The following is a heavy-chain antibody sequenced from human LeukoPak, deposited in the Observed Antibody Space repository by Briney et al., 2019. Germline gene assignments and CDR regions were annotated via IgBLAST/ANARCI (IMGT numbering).Heavy chain of an antibody. Sequence: GASVKVSCKASGYTFRNYGISWVRQAPGQGLEWMGWISAYNDNTNFAQKFQDRVSMTTDTSTSSAYMELRSLGSDDAAVYFCVRAGRYNWNDGFDYWGQGTLVTVSS. D-gene: IGHD1-1*01. V-gene: IGHV1-18*01. CDR3: VRAGRYNWNDGFDY. J-gene: IGHJ4*02. CDR2: ISAYNDNT. CDR1: GYTFRNYG.